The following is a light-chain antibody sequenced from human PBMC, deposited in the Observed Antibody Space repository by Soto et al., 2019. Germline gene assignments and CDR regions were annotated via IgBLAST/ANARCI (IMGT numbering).Light chain of an antibody. J-gene: IGKJ1*01. V-gene: IGKV3-15*01. CDR3: HQYNHWLTWT. Sequence: EIVMTQSPATLSLSPGQRATLSCRASQSVSSNLAWYQQRPAQAPRLLIYIASTRATGIPARFSGSGSGTEFTLTISSMQSEDFAVYYCHQYNHWLTWTFGQGTKVEIK. CDR1: QSVSSN. CDR2: IAS.